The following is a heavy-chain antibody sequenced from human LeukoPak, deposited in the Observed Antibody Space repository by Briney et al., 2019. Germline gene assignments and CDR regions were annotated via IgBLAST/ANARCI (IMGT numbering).Heavy chain of an antibody. J-gene: IGHJ4*02. D-gene: IGHD3-10*01. Sequence: GGSLRLSCAASGFTFSDAWMNWVRQAPGKGLEWVGRIKRKTEGGTTDYGAPVKGRFTISRDDLKNTLYLQMNSLKTEDTAFYYCTTGNFGPYWGQGTLVTVSS. V-gene: IGHV3-15*07. CDR3: TTGNFGPY. CDR1: GFTFSDAW. CDR2: IKRKTEGGTT.